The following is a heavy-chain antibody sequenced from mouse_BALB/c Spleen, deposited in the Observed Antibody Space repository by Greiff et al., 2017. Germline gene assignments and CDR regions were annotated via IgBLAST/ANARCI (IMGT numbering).Heavy chain of an antibody. V-gene: IGHV7-3*02. CDR3: AREYYVDY. J-gene: IGHJ4*01. CDR1: GFTFTDYY. D-gene: IGHD1-1*01. CDR2: IRNTANGYTT. Sequence: EVQGVESGGGLVQPGGSLRLSCATSGFTFTDYYMSWVRQPPGKALEWMGLIRNTANGYTTEYSASVKGRFTFSRDNCQSILYLQMNTLRAVASATYYWAREYYVDYWGQGTSVTVSS.